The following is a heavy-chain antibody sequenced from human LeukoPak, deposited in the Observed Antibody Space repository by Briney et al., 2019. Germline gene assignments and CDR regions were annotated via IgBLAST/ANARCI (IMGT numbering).Heavy chain of an antibody. CDR3: TTRSGDFWSGFVN. CDR2: FDPEEAKM. Sequence: ASVTVSCKVSGNSLSELSIQWVRQAPGKGLECMGGFDPEEAKMVYAQNFQGRVTMTEDTSTQTAYRELSGLTSGDTAVYYCTTRSGDFWSGFVNWGQGTLVTVSS. D-gene: IGHD3-3*01. V-gene: IGHV1-24*01. CDR1: GNSLSELS. J-gene: IGHJ4*02.